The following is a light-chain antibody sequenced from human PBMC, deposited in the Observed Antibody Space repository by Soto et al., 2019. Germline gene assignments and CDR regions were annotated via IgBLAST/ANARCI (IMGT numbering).Light chain of an antibody. V-gene: IGKV3-20*01. CDR1: QIVGGDT. CDR3: QQYHWAPDT. CDR2: GAY. J-gene: IGKJ5*01. Sequence: EIVLTQSPGTLSLSPGERATLSCRASQIVGGDTLAWFQQRPGQAPRLVIYGAYNRAAGIPDRFSGSGSGTDFTLTVSRLEPEDFAVYYCQQYHWAPDTFGQGTRLEMK.